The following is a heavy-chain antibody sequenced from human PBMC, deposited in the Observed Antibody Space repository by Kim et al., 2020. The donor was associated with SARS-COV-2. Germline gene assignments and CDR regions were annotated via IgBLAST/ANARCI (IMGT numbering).Heavy chain of an antibody. CDR3: ARGGLLWFGDPRRYAFDI. V-gene: IGHV1-3*01. Sequence: ASVKVSCKASGYTFTSYAMHWVRQAPGQRLEWMGWINAGNGNTKYSQKFQGRVTITRDTSASTAYMELSSLRSEDTAVYYCARGGLLWFGDPRRYAFDIWGQGTMVTVSS. CDR1: GYTFTSYA. J-gene: IGHJ3*02. D-gene: IGHD3-10*01. CDR2: INAGNGNT.